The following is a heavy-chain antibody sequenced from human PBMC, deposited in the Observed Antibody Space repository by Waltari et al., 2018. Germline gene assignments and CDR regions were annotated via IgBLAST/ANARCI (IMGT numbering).Heavy chain of an antibody. CDR1: GGTFSSYA. V-gene: IGHV1-69*01. CDR3: ARVIGYYDFWSGPYYYYYGMDV. CDR2: IIPIFGTA. D-gene: IGHD3-3*01. Sequence: QVQLVQSGAEVKKPGSSVKVSCKASGGTFSSYAISWVRQAPGQGLEWMGGIIPIFGTANYAQKFQGRVTITADESTSTAYMELSSLRSEDTAVYYCARVIGYYDFWSGPYYYYYGMDVWGQGTTVTVSS. J-gene: IGHJ6*02.